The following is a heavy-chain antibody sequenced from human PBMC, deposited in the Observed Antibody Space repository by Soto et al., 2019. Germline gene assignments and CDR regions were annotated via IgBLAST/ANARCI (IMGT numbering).Heavy chain of an antibody. CDR3: ARSPTFGGFDI. CDR2: INAGNGNT. D-gene: IGHD3-16*01. J-gene: IGHJ3*02. CDR1: GYTFTSYA. V-gene: IGHV1-3*05. Sequence: QVQLVQSGAEEKKPGASVKVSGKASGYTFTSYAMHWVRQAPGQRLEWMGWINAGNGNTKYSQKFQGRVTITRDTSASTAYMELSSLRSEDTAVYYCARSPTFGGFDIWGQGTMVTVSS.